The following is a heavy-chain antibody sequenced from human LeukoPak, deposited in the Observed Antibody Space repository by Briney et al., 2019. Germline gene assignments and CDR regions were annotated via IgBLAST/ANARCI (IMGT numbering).Heavy chain of an antibody. Sequence: GGSLRLSCAASGFTFSSYEMNWVRQAPGKGLEWVANIKQDESEKYYVDSVKGRFTISRDNAKNSLYLQMNSLRAEDTAVYYCARDFSGYDYYYYYMDVWGKGTTVTVSS. CDR2: IKQDESEK. D-gene: IGHD5-12*01. CDR1: GFTFSSYE. J-gene: IGHJ6*03. V-gene: IGHV3-7*01. CDR3: ARDFSGYDYYYYYMDV.